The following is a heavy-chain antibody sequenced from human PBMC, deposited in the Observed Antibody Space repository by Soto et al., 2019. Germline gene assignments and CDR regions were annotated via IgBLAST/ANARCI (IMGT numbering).Heavy chain of an antibody. CDR2: IVPMSGGP. D-gene: IGHD2-2*01. CDR1: GETFINYS. J-gene: IGHJ6*02. V-gene: IGHV1-69*01. CDR3: ARVGIRLIPADLGGGYHFQGLDV. Sequence: QVQLVQSAAEVKKPGSSVKISCKASGETFINYSFSWMRQAPGQGLEWMGGIVPMSGGPNSAEKFHDRLTIPADRSTGTVTMQLSRLTSDDTAVYYCARVGIRLIPADLGGGYHFQGLDVWGEGTKVTVS.